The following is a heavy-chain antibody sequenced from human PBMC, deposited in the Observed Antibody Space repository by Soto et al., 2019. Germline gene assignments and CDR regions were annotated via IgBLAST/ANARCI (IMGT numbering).Heavy chain of an antibody. CDR2: ISYDGSNK. D-gene: IGHD1-26*01. CDR3: ARDRYQVGATTHFDY. Sequence: GGSLRLSCAASGFTFSSYAMHWVRQAPGKGLEGVAVISYDGSNKYYADSVKGRFTTSRDNSKNTLYLQMNSLRAEDTAVYYCARDRYQVGATTHFDYWGQGTLVTVSS. CDR1: GFTFSSYA. V-gene: IGHV3-30-3*01. J-gene: IGHJ4*02.